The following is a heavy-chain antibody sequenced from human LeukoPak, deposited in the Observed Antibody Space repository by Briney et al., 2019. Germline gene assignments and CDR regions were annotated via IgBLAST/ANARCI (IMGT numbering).Heavy chain of an antibody. CDR3: TSLDYSDYNYFDY. CDR1: GFTFSGAA. D-gene: IGHD4-17*01. CDR2: LRSKANNYAT. Sequence: GGSLRLSCAASGFTFSGAAMHWVRQASGKGLEWVGRLRSKANNYATSYAASVKGRFTISSDDSKNTAYLQMNSLKTEDTAVYYCTSLDYSDYNYFDYWGQGTLVTVSS. J-gene: IGHJ4*02. V-gene: IGHV3-73*01.